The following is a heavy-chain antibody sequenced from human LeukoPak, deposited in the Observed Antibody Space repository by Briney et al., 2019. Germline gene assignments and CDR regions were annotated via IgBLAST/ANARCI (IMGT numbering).Heavy chain of an antibody. V-gene: IGHV1-46*01. D-gene: IGHD1-7*01. J-gene: IGHJ4*02. CDR1: GYTFTSYY. CDR2: INPSGGST. CDR3: ATDPRTGTTFDY. Sequence: GASVKVSCKASGYTFTSYYMHWVRQAPGQGLEWMGIINPSGGSTSYAQKFQGRVTMTEDTSTDTAYMELSSLRSEDTAVYYCATDPRTGTTFDYWGQGTLVTVSP.